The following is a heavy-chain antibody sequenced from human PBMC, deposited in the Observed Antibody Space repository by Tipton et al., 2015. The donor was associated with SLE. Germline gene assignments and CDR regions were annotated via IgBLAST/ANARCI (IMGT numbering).Heavy chain of an antibody. D-gene: IGHD4-11*01. V-gene: IGHV4-59*11. CDR1: GDSINSHY. J-gene: IGHJ4*02. CDR2: IYYTGNI. Sequence: PGLVKPSETLSLTCTVSGDSINSHYWSWIRQTPGKGPEWIGYIYYTGNILYNPSLKTRVTISLDASKIKFSLKLASVTAADTAVYYCARGFDDYTYIFDVWGQGALVTVSS. CDR3: ARGFDDYTYIFDV.